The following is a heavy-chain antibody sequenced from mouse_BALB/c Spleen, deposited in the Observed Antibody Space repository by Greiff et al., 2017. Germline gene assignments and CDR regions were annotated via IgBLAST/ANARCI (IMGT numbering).Heavy chain of an antibody. CDR2: ISSGSSTI. J-gene: IGHJ2*01. D-gene: IGHD3-3*01. CDR3: ARGLRYFDY. V-gene: IGHV5-17*02. CDR1: GFTFSSFG. Sequence: EVQRVESGGGLVQPGGSRKLSCAASGFTFSSFGMHWVRQAPEKGLEWVAYISSGSSTIYYADTVKGRFTISRDNPKNTLFLQMTSLRSEDTAMYYCARGLRYFDYWGQGTTLTVSS.